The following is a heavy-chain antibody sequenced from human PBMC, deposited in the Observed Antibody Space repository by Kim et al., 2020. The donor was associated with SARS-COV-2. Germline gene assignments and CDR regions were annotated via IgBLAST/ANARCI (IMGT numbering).Heavy chain of an antibody. CDR2: INSDGSST. CDR3: AREMVRGVRRYYVDY. D-gene: IGHD3-10*01. J-gene: IGHJ4*02. V-gene: IGHV3-74*01. Sequence: GGSLRLSCAASGFTFSSYWMHWVRQAPGKGLVWVSRINSDGSSTSYADSVKGRFTISRDNAKNTLYLQMNSLRAEDTAVYYCAREMVRGVRRYYVDYWGQGTLVTVSS. CDR1: GFTFSSYW.